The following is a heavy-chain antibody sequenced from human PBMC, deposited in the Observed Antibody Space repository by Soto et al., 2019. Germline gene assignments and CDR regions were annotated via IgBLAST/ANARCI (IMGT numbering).Heavy chain of an antibody. V-gene: IGHV4-59*01. Sequence: SETLSLTCTVSGGSISSYYWSWIRRPPGKGLEWIGYIYYSGSTNYNPSLKSRVTISVDTSKNQFSLKLSSVTAADTAVYYCARDYGDPYFDYWGQGTLVTVSS. J-gene: IGHJ4*02. CDR3: ARDYGDPYFDY. CDR2: IYYSGST. D-gene: IGHD4-17*01. CDR1: GGSISSYY.